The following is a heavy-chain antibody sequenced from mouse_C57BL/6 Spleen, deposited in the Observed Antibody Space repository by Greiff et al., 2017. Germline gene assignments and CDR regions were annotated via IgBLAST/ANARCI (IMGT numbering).Heavy chain of an antibody. D-gene: IGHD4-1*01. CDR3: ARVGPYYFDY. CDR1: GYTFTDYN. CDR2: ITPNTGGT. Sequence: EVQLQQSGPELVKPGASVKMSCKASGYTFTDYNMHWVKQSHGKSLEWIGYITPNTGGTSYNQKFKGKATLTVNKSSSTAYMELRSLTSEDSAVYYCARVGPYYFDYWGQGTTLTVSS. V-gene: IGHV1-22*01. J-gene: IGHJ2*01.